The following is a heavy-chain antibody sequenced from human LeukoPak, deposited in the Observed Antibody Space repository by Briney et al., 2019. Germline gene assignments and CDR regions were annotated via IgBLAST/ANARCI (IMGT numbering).Heavy chain of an antibody. Sequence: GGSLRLSCAASGFTFSTYGMSWVRQAPGKGLEWVSAISASGGSTYYADSVKGRFTISRDNSKNTLYLQMNSLRAEDTAVYYCAKLQTYSSGWYFDYWGQGTLVTVSS. D-gene: IGHD6-19*01. V-gene: IGHV3-23*01. CDR2: ISASGGST. J-gene: IGHJ4*02. CDR1: GFTFSTYG. CDR3: AKLQTYSSGWYFDY.